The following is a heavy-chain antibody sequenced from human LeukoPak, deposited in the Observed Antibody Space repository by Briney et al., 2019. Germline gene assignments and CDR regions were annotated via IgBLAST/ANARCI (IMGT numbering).Heavy chain of an antibody. CDR2: IIPIFGTA. CDR1: GGTFSSYA. Sequence: ASVKVSCKASGGTFSSYAISWVRQAPGQGLEWMGGIIPIFGTANYAQKFQGRVTITADESTSTAYMELSSLRSEDTAVYYCATTMTSCSRRRGVGNYYYYYYMDVWGKGTTVTISS. CDR3: ATTMTSCSRRRGVGNYYYYYYMDV. J-gene: IGHJ6*03. V-gene: IGHV1-69*13. D-gene: IGHD6-13*01.